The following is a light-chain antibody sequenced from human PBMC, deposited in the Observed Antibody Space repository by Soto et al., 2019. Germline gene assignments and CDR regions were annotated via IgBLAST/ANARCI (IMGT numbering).Light chain of an antibody. CDR1: QSVLYSSNNKNY. CDR3: QQYESTPPT. CDR2: WAS. Sequence: DIVMTQSPDSLAVSLGERATINCKSSQSVLYSSNNKNYLAWYQQRPGQPPKLLIYWASTRESGVPDRFSGSGSGTDFPPTTTSLQAEYVAVYYCQQYESTPPTFGQRTKLEIK. J-gene: IGKJ2*01. V-gene: IGKV4-1*01.